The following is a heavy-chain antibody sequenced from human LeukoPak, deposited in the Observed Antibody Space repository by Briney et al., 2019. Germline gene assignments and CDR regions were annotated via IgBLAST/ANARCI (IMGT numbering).Heavy chain of an antibody. Sequence: PGGSLRLSCAASGFIFSSYPISWVRQAPGKGLEWVSTISAGGGSTYYADSVKGRFTFSTDNSKNTLCLQMNSLKAEDTAVYYCAKGLAVATSYFDCWGQGTLVTVSS. J-gene: IGHJ4*02. CDR3: AKGLAVATSYFDC. V-gene: IGHV3-23*01. D-gene: IGHD6-19*01. CDR1: GFIFSSYP. CDR2: ISAGGGST.